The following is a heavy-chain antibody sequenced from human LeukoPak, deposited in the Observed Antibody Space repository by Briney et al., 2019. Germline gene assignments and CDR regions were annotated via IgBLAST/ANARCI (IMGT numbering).Heavy chain of an antibody. CDR3: ASGTDSGSYTPSPY. CDR2: ISSSSSYI. V-gene: IGHV3-21*01. Sequence: PGGSLRLSCAASGFTFSSYEMNWVRQAPGKGLEWVSSISSSSSYIYYADSVKGRFTISRDNAKNSLYLQMNSLRAEDTAVYYCASGTDSGSYTPSPYWGQGTLVTVSS. J-gene: IGHJ4*02. CDR1: GFTFSSYE. D-gene: IGHD1-26*01.